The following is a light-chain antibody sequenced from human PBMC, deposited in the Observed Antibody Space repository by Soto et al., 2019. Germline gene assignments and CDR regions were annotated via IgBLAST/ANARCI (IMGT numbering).Light chain of an antibody. CDR1: QDIRKD. Sequence: AIQMTQSPSSLSASVGDRVTITCRASQDIRKDLAWYQQKPGKAPQILIYGASTLQTGVASRLRGSGSATDFTLTISSLQHEDSAAYYCLQGYNYPFTFGQGTKVDIK. CDR3: LQGYNYPFT. CDR2: GAS. J-gene: IGKJ2*01. V-gene: IGKV1-6*01.